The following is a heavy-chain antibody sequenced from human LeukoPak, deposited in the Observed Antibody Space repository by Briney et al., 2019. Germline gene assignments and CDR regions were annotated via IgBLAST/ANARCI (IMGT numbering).Heavy chain of an antibody. CDR1: GFTFSHYV. CDR2: ISGSGGST. V-gene: IGHV3-23*01. CDR3: AKHMGSGYGYDLSDT. J-gene: IGHJ4*02. D-gene: IGHD5-18*01. Sequence: PGESLRLSFAASGFTFSHYVMNWVRQAPGKGLEWVSGISGSGGSTYYADSVKGRFTISRANSRNTLYLQMNSLRAEDTAIYYCAKHMGSGYGYDLSDTWGQGTLVTVSS.